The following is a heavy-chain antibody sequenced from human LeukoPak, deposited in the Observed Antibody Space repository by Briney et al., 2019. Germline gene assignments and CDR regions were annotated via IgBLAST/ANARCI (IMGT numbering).Heavy chain of an antibody. CDR2: IHPNSGGT. J-gene: IGHJ1*01. Sequence: SVKVSCKASGYTLTGYYMHWVRQAPGQGLEWRGWIHPNSGGTNYAQKFQGRVTMTRDTSISTAYMELSRLRSDDTAVYYCAREYCSSTSCYIEYFQHWGQGTLVTVSS. CDR1: GYTLTGYY. D-gene: IGHD2-2*02. CDR3: AREYCSSTSCYIEYFQH. V-gene: IGHV1-2*02.